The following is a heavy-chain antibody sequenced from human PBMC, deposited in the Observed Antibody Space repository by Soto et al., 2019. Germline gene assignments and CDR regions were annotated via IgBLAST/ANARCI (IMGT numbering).Heavy chain of an antibody. CDR1: GFTFSSYW. Sequence: EVQLVESGGGLAQPGGSLTLSCAASGFTFSSYWMHWVRQGPGKGLVCVSRINSDGSATTYADSVKGRFTISRDNAKNTLYLQMNSLRAEDTAVYYCVRDDYSSGWYSFDYWGQGTRVTVSS. CDR2: INSDGSAT. D-gene: IGHD6-19*01. CDR3: VRDDYSSGWYSFDY. J-gene: IGHJ4*02. V-gene: IGHV3-74*01.